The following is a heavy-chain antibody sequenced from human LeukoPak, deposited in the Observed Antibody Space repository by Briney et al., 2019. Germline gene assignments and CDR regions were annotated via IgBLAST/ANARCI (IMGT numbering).Heavy chain of an antibody. D-gene: IGHD6-13*01. Sequence: GGSLRLSCAASGFTFSKYSMNWVRQAPGKGLEWVAVISYHGSNDGSNKYYADSVKGRFSISRDNSKNTLYLQMNSLRPEDTAVYYCARKVAAAGKPGARFDPWGQGTLVTVSS. V-gene: IGHV3-30-3*01. CDR1: GFTFSKYS. CDR2: ISYHGSNDGSNK. CDR3: ARKVAAAGKPGARFDP. J-gene: IGHJ5*02.